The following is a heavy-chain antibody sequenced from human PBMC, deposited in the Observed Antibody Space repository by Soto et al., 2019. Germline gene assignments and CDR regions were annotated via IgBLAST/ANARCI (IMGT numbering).Heavy chain of an antibody. CDR1: GFTFDDYS. V-gene: IGHV3-20*03. J-gene: IGHJ4*02. CDR3: ARADYGDPLYFDY. Sequence: GGALRLSYGAAGFTFDDYSMSWVRQAPGKGLEWVSGINWNGGNAGYGDSVKGRFTISRDNAKNSLFLQMNSLRAEDTALYYCARADYGDPLYFDYWGQGTLVTVSS. CDR2: INWNGGNA. D-gene: IGHD4-17*01.